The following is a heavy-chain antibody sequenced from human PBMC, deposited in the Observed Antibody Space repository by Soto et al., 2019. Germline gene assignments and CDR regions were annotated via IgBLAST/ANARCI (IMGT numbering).Heavy chain of an antibody. CDR1: GGTLSSYS. J-gene: IGHJ6*02. CDR2: IIPIFATA. CDR3: ARGSHYYGSAPYYYYGMDV. Sequence: AASVKVSCKASGGTLSSYSISWVRQAPGQGLEWRGGIIPIFATANYAQKFQGRVTITADESKSTPYMELSSLRSEDTAVYYCARGSHYYGSAPYYYYGMDVWGQGTTVTVSS. V-gene: IGHV1-69*13. D-gene: IGHD3-10*01.